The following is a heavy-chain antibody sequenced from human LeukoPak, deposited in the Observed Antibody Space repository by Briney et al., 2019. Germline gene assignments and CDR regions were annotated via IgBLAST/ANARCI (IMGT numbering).Heavy chain of an antibody. CDR3: AREGQYYDILTGYYPRGGWFDP. CDR2: IIPILGIA. J-gene: IGHJ5*02. CDR1: GGTFSSYA. V-gene: IGHV1-69*04. D-gene: IGHD3-9*01. Sequence: GAPVKVSCKASGGTFSSYAISWVRQAPGQGFEWMGRIIPILGIANYAQKFQGRVTITADKSTITAYMELSSLRSEATAVYYCAREGQYYDILTGYYPRGGWFDPWGQGTLVTVSS.